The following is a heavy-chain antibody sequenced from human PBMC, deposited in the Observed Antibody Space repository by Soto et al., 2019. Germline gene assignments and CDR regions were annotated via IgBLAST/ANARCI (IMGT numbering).Heavy chain of an antibody. J-gene: IGHJ4*02. Sequence: SETLSLTCAVYGGSFSGYYWSWIRQPPGKGLEWIGEINHSGSTNYNPSLKSRVTISVDTSKNQFSLKLSSVTAADTAVYYCARGGRGYSSSWRTFDYWGQGTLVTVSS. CDR2: INHSGST. CDR1: GGSFSGYY. V-gene: IGHV4-34*01. CDR3: ARGGRGYSSSWRTFDY. D-gene: IGHD6-13*01.